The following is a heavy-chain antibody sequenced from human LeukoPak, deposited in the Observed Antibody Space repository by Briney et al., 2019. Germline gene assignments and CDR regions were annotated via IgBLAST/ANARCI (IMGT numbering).Heavy chain of an antibody. J-gene: IGHJ4*02. Sequence: SETLSLTCTVSGGSISSYYWSWIRQPPGKGLEWIGEINHSGSTNYNPSLKSRVTISVDTSKNQFSLKLSSVTAADTAVYYCARGRESDYYDSSGLDYWGQGTLVTVSS. CDR2: INHSGST. CDR1: GGSISSYY. CDR3: ARGRESDYYDSSGLDY. V-gene: IGHV4-34*01. D-gene: IGHD3-22*01.